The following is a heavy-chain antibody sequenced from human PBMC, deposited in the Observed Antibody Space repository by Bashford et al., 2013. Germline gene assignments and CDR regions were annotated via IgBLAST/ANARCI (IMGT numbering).Heavy chain of an antibody. CDR3: AREWSVANDAFDI. D-gene: IGHD4-23*01. Sequence: VRQAPGKGLEWVSYISSSSSTIYYADSVKGRFTISRDNAKNSLYLQMNSLRAEDTAVYYCAREWSVANDAFDIWGQGTMVTVSS. J-gene: IGHJ3*02. V-gene: IGHV3-48*01. CDR2: ISSSSSTI.